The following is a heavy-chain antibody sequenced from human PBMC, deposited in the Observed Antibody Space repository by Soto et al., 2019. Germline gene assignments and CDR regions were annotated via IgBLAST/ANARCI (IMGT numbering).Heavy chain of an antibody. CDR1: GFTFSSYG. D-gene: IGHD6-6*01. CDR3: ARDRRVGVAALLDY. J-gene: IGHJ4*02. CDR2: IWYDGSNK. Sequence: QVQLVESGGGLVQPGRSLRLSCAASGFTFSSYGMHWVRQAPGKGLEWVAVIWYDGSNKYYADSVKGRFTISRDNSKNTLYLQRNSLRAEDTAVYYCARDRRVGVAALLDYWGQGTLVTVSS. V-gene: IGHV3-33*01.